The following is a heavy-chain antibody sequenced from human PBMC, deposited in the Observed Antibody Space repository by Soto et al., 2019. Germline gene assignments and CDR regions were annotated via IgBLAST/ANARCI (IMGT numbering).Heavy chain of an antibody. CDR1: GGSFSGYY. V-gene: IGHV4-34*01. D-gene: IGHD3-3*01. CDR2: INHSGST. Sequence: SETLSLTCAVYGGSFSGYYWSWIRQPPGKGLEWIGEINHSGSTNYNPSLKSRVTISVDTSKNQFSLKLSSVTAADTAVYYCARVQRVFWSCYYNYYYSDMCVCGKGTAVTVSS. CDR3: ARVQRVFWSCYYNYYYSDMCV. J-gene: IGHJ6*03.